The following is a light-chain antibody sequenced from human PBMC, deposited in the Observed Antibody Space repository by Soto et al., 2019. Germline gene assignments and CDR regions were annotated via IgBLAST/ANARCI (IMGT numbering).Light chain of an antibody. CDR3: QQYNNLPQT. J-gene: IGKJ1*01. CDR2: GAS. Sequence: EIVMTQSPATPSVSQGERATLSCRASQSVSSNLAWYQQKPGQAPRLLIYGASTRATGIPARFSGSGSGTEFTLTISSLQSEDFAVYYRQQYNNLPQTFGQGTKVDIK. CDR1: QSVSSN. V-gene: IGKV3-15*01.